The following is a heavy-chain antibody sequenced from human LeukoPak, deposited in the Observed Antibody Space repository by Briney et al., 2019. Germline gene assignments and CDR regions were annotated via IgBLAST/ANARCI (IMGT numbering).Heavy chain of an antibody. CDR1: GGSISSYY. D-gene: IGHD3-22*01. CDR2: IYYSGST. Sequence: SETLSLTCTVSGGSISSYYWSWIRQPPGKGLEWIGYIYYSGSTNYNPSLKSRVTISVDTSKNQFSLKLSFVTAADTAVYYCARATGGYYDSSGYVDYWGQGTLVTVSS. V-gene: IGHV4-59*01. CDR3: ARATGGYYDSSGYVDY. J-gene: IGHJ4*02.